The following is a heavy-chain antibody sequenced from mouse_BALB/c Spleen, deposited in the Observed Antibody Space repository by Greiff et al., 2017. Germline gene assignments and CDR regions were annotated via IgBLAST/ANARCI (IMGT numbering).Heavy chain of an antibody. CDR3: ARSGYYYGSSFDY. V-gene: IGHV1-87*01. CDR1: GYTFTSYW. D-gene: IGHD1-1*01. Sequence: VQLQQSGAELARPGASVKLSCKASGYTFTSYWMQWVKQRPGQGLEWIGAIYPGDGDTRYTQKFKGKATLTADKSSSTAYMQLSSLASEDSAVYYCARSGYYYGSSFDYWGQGTTLTVSS. CDR2: IYPGDGDT. J-gene: IGHJ2*01.